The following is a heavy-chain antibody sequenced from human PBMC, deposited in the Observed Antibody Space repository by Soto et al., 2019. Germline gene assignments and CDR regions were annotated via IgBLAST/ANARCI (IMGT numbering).Heavy chain of an antibody. J-gene: IGHJ4*02. V-gene: IGHV3-23*01. CDR2: ISGSGGST. CDR3: AKASVNIDY. D-gene: IGHD6-19*01. CDR1: GFTFTSYA. Sequence: GGSLRLSCAASGFTFTSYAMSWVRQASGKGLGCVSVISGSGGSTYYADSVKGRFTISRDNSKNTLYLQMRSLRAEDTAVYYCAKASVNIDYWGQGTLVTVSS.